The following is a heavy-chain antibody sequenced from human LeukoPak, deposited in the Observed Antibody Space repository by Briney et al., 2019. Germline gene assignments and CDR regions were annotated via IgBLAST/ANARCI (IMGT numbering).Heavy chain of an antibody. Sequence: SETLSLTCTVSGGSISSSSYYWGWIRQPPGKGLEWIGSIYYSGSTYYNPSLKSRVTISVDTSKNQFSLKLSSVTAADTAVYYCARLYSSGWYYFDYWGQGTLVTVSS. CDR1: GGSISSSSYY. D-gene: IGHD6-19*01. CDR3: ARLYSSGWYYFDY. CDR2: IYYSGST. V-gene: IGHV4-39*01. J-gene: IGHJ4*02.